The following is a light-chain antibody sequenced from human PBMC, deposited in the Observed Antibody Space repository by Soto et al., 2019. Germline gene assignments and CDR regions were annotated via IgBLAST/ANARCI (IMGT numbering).Light chain of an antibody. CDR2: DAS. Sequence: DIVMTQSPSTLSASVGDRVTITCRASQSINIWLAWYQQKAGKAPKLLIYDASTLESGVPSRFSGSGSRTEFTLTISSLQPDDFATYYCQEYNSWRGEWTFGQGTKVEIK. CDR3: QEYNSWRGEWT. J-gene: IGKJ1*01. CDR1: QSINIW. V-gene: IGKV1-5*01.